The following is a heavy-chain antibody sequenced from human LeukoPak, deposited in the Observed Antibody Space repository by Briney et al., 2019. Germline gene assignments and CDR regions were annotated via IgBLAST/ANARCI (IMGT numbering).Heavy chain of an antibody. J-gene: IGHJ4*02. CDR3: ARDGIVGSPLFKFDY. CDR1: GYAFSSYA. CDR2: ISTDGSNR. Sequence: GGSLRLSCAASGYAFSSYAMHWVRQAPGKGPEWVAAISTDGSNRFYADSVKGRFTFSRDNSKNTLYLQMNSLRVEDTAVYYCARDGIVGSPLFKFDYWGQGTLVTVSS. V-gene: IGHV3-30-3*01. D-gene: IGHD1-26*01.